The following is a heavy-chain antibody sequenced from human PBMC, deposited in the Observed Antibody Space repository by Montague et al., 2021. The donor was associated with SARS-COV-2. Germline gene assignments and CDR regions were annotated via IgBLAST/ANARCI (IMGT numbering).Heavy chain of an antibody. CDR3: ARGHLSVSMIVVVFTSASYYFDY. J-gene: IGHJ4*02. V-gene: IGHV4-34*01. D-gene: IGHD3-22*01. CDR2: ISQSGRT. CDR1: GGSFGDDH. Sequence: SETLSLTCAVYGGSFGDDHWSWIRQPPGKGLEWIGNISQSGRTXXXPSXXXRVTISVGTSKNQFSLKLTSVTAADTGLYFCARGHLSVSMIVVVFTSASYYFDYWGQGAQVTVSS.